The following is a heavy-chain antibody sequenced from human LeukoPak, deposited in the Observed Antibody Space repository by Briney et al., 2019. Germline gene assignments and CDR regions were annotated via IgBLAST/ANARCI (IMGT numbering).Heavy chain of an antibody. CDR2: INPYDSDT. D-gene: IGHD5-18*01. J-gene: IGHJ5*02. V-gene: IGHV5-51*01. CDR1: GYTFNTYW. CDR3: VIGMHGYGYGS. Sequence: GESLKISCQGSGYTFNTYWIGWVRQMPGKGLEWVGIINPYDSDTRYSQSFQGHVTISADKSISTAFLHWGSLKASDTAIYYCVIGMHGYGYGSWGQGALVTVSS.